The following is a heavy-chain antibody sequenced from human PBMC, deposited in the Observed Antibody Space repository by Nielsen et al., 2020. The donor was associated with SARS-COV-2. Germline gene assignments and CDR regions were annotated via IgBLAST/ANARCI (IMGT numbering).Heavy chain of an antibody. CDR3: ARAQTMIVVVTHFDY. V-gene: IGHV4-31*03. D-gene: IGHD3-22*01. Sequence: SETLSLTCTVSGGSISSGGYYCSWIRQHPGKGLEWIGYIYYSGSTYYNPSLKSRVTISVDTSKNQFSLKLSSVTAAYTAVYYCARAQTMIVVVTHFDYWGQGTLVTVSS. CDR1: GGSISSGGYY. J-gene: IGHJ4*02. CDR2: IYYSGST.